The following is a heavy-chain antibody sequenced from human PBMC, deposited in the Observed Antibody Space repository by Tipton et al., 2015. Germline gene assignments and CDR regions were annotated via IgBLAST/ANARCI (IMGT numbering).Heavy chain of an antibody. CDR3: ARRVLRLYGGCDP. J-gene: IGHJ5*02. D-gene: IGHD4/OR15-4a*01. Sequence: TLSLTCNVSGGSVSSGTYYWSWIRQSPGKGLEWIGFIHHSGSTNYDPSLKSRVTISMDPSKNQFSLKLTAVTAADTAVYYCARRVLRLYGGCDPWGPGTLVTVAS. V-gene: IGHV4-61*01. CDR1: GGSVSSGTYY. CDR2: IHHSGST.